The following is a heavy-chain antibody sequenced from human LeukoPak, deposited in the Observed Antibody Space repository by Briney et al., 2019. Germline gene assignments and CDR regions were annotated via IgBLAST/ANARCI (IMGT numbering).Heavy chain of an antibody. D-gene: IGHD3-3*01. J-gene: IGHJ4*02. Sequence: SVNVSCPASGGTFSSYAISWVRHAPRQGIEWMGGIIPIFGTANYAQKFQGRVTITADESTSTAYMERSSLRSEDTAVYYCASEVSRDFWSGQAFDYWGQGTLVTVSS. CDR3: ASEVSRDFWSGQAFDY. CDR2: IIPIFGTA. CDR1: GGTFSSYA. V-gene: IGHV1-69*01.